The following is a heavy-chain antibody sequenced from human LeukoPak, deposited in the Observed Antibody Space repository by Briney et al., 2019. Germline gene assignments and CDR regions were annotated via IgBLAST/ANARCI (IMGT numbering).Heavy chain of an antibody. V-gene: IGHV1-18*01. D-gene: IGHD6-13*01. CDR2: ISAYNGNT. CDR3: ARDSTIIAAAGTPYYYYGMDV. CDR1: GYTFTSYG. Sequence: GASVKVSCKASGYTFTSYGISWVRQAPGQGLEWMGWISAYNGNTNYAQKLQGRVTMTTDTSTSTAYMELRSPRSDDTAVYYCARDSTIIAAAGTPYYYYGMDVWGQGTTVTVSS. J-gene: IGHJ6*02.